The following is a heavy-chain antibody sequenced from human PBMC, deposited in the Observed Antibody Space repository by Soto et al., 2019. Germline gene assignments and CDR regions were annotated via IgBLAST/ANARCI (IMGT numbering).Heavy chain of an antibody. CDR2: INHSGST. V-gene: IGHV4-59*04. Sequence: SETLSLTCTISGGSINSYYWTWIRQPPGKGLEWIGEINHSGSTYYNPSLKSRVIISVDTSKNQFSLKLSSVTAADTAVYYCAGEGLWWPEIWGQGTMVTVSS. CDR1: GGSINSYY. J-gene: IGHJ3*02. CDR3: AGEGLWWPEI. D-gene: IGHD2-21*01.